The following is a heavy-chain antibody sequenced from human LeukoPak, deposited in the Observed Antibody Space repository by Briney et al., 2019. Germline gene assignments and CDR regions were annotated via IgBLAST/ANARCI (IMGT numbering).Heavy chain of an antibody. CDR1: GGSISSSSYY. CDR2: IYTSGST. V-gene: IGHV4-39*07. Sequence: SETLSLTCTVSGGSISSSSYYWGWIRQPPGKGLEWIGRIYTSGSTNYNPSLKSRVTISVDTSKNQFSLKLSSVTAADTAVYYCARRFGSTRPNWFDPWGQGTLVTVSS. D-gene: IGHD2-2*01. J-gene: IGHJ5*02. CDR3: ARRFGSTRPNWFDP.